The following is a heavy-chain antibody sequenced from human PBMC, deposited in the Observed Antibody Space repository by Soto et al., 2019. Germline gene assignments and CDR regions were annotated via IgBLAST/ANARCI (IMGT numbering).Heavy chain of an antibody. CDR1: GGSISSYY. CDR2: IYYSGST. V-gene: IGHV4-59*08. Sequence: SETLSLTCTVSGGSISSYYWSWIRQPPGKGLEWIGYIYYSGSTNYNPSLKSRVTISVDTSKNQFSLKLGSVTAADTAVYYCARHAPYCSGGSCYTLAFDIWGQGTMVTVSS. CDR3: ARHAPYCSGGSCYTLAFDI. J-gene: IGHJ3*02. D-gene: IGHD2-15*01.